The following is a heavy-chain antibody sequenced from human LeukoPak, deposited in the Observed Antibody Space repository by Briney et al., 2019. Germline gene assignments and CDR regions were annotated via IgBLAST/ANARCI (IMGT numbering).Heavy chain of an antibody. V-gene: IGHV5-51*01. CDR3: ARTLGYCSSTSCYADAFDI. J-gene: IGHJ3*02. D-gene: IGHD2-2*01. Sequence: GESLKISCKGSGYSFTSYWIGWVRQMPGKGLEWMGIIYPGDSDTRYSPSFQGQVTISADKSISTAYPQWSSLKASDTAMYYCARTLGYCSSTSCYADAFDIWGQGTMVTVSS. CDR2: IYPGDSDT. CDR1: GYSFTSYW.